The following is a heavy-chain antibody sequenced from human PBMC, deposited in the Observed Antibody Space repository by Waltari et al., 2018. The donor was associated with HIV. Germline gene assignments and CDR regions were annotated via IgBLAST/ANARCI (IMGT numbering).Heavy chain of an antibody. CDR2: ISSNGGTT. J-gene: IGHJ4*02. CDR1: GFTFSTYG. V-gene: IGHV3-64*01. CDR3: ARTNYYDY. Sequence: EVHLVQSGGGLVQPGESLSLSCEASGFTFSTYGMNWVRQAPGRGLEYVAGISSNGGTTSYANSGKGRFTISRDNSKNTLYLQMGSLRAEDTAVYYCARTNYYDYWGQGALVTVSS. D-gene: IGHD2-8*01.